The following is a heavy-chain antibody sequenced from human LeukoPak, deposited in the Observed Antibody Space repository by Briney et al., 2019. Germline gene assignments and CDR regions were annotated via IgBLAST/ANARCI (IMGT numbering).Heavy chain of an antibody. D-gene: IGHD3-10*01. J-gene: IGHJ5*02. Sequence: SETLSLTCTVSGGSISSYYWSWIRQPPGKGLEWIGYIYYSGSTNYNPSLKSRVTISVDTSKNQFSLKLSSVTAADTAVYYCARRERYYYGSGSFSGFDPWGQGTLVTVSS. CDR1: GGSISSYY. CDR2: IYYSGST. CDR3: ARRERYYYGSGSFSGFDP. V-gene: IGHV4-59*01.